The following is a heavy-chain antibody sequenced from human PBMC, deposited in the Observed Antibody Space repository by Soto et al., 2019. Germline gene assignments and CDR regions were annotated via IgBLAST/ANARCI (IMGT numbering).Heavy chain of an antibody. CDR1: GFTFSSYS. V-gene: IGHV3-48*02. CDR2: VSSSSSTI. Sequence: LRLSCAASGFTFSSYSMNWVRQAPGKGLEWVSYVSSSSSTIYYADSVKGRFTISRDNAKNSLYLQMNSLRDEDTAVHYCARDGGIAVAGDIYYYYGMDVWGQGTTVTVSS. CDR3: ARDGGIAVAGDIYYYYGMDV. J-gene: IGHJ6*02. D-gene: IGHD6-19*01.